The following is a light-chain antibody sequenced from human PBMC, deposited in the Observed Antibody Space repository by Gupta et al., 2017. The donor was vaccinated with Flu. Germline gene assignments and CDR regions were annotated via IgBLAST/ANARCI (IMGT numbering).Light chain of an antibody. CDR2: KDS. J-gene: IGLJ3*02. Sequence: SYDLTQPPSVSVSPGQTARITCSGDALTSQYAYWYQQKPGQAPILVMYKDSERPSGIPERFSGSSSGTTVMLTISGVQAEDEADYYCQSADTSGTLGVFGGGTELTVL. CDR1: ALTSQY. V-gene: IGLV3-25*02. CDR3: QSADTSGTLGV.